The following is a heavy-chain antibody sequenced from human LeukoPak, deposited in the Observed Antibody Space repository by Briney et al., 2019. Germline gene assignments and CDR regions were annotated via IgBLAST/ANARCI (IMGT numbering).Heavy chain of an antibody. CDR1: GGSISSYY. D-gene: IGHD3-9*01. CDR3: AGAGYFDWLLAPQPPAFDT. CDR2: IYTSGST. Sequence: SETLSLTCTVSGGSISSYYWSWIRQPAGKGLEWIGRIYTSGSTNYNPSLKSRVTMSVDTSKNQFSLKLSSVTAADTAVYYCAGAGYFDWLLAPQPPAFDTWGQGTMVTVSS. J-gene: IGHJ3*02. V-gene: IGHV4-4*07.